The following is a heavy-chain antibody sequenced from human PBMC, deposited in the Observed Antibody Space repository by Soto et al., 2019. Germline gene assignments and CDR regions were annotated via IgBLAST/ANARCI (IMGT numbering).Heavy chain of an antibody. CDR1: GFSFSNYN. J-gene: IGHJ4*02. D-gene: IGHD3-3*01. Sequence: PGGSLRLSCAASGFSFSNYNMNWVRQAPGKGLEWVSSISSTSTYIYYADSVKGRFTISRDNAKNSLYLQMKSLRAEDTAVYYCARVGDTDFWSGYYSDYWGQGTLVTVPQ. CDR2: ISSTSTYI. V-gene: IGHV3-21*01. CDR3: ARVGDTDFWSGYYSDY.